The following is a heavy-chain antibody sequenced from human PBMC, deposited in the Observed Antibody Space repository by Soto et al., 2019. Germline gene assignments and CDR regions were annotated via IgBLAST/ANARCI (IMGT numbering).Heavy chain of an antibody. J-gene: IGHJ5*02. CDR1: GGTFSGYT. CDR2: IIPILGIA. D-gene: IGHD2-2*01. CDR3: ARERYCSSTSCYGGGYNWFDP. Sequence: QVQLVQSGAEVKKPGSSVKVSCKASGGTFSGYTISWVRQAPGQGLEWMGRIIPILGIANYAQKFQGRVTITADKSTSTAYMELSSLRSEDTAVYYCARERYCSSTSCYGGGYNWFDPWGQGTLVTVSS. V-gene: IGHV1-69*08.